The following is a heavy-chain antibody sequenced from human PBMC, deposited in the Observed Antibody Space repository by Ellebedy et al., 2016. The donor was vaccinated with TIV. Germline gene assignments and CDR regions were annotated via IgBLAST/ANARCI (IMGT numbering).Heavy chain of an antibody. D-gene: IGHD2-2*01. CDR3: AKTLVPASDYHYNMDV. CDR1: GFTFSSYT. CDR2: ISNNGNYI. V-gene: IGHV3-21*01. J-gene: IGHJ6*02. Sequence: GESLKISCAASGFTFSSYTMNWVRQAPGKGPEWVASISNNGNYIFEAISVQGRFTISRDNAKNSVSLQMNSLRVEDTAVYYCAKTLVPASDYHYNMDVWGRGTTVTVSS.